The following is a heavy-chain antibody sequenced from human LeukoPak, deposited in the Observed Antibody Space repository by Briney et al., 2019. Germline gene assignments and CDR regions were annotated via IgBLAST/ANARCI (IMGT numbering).Heavy chain of an antibody. CDR3: ARVWYYYDSSGYYWVYFDY. CDR2: IIPIFGTA. J-gene: IGHJ4*02. Sequence: GASVKVSCKASGGTFSSYAISWVRQAPGQGLEWMGGIIPIFGTANYAQKFQGRVTITADESTSTAYMELSSLRSEDTAVYYCARVWYYYDSSGYYWVYFDYWGQGTLVTVSS. CDR1: GGTFSSYA. D-gene: IGHD3-22*01. V-gene: IGHV1-69*13.